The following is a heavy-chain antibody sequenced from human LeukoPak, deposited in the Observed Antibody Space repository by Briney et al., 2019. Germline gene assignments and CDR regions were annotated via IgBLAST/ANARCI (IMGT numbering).Heavy chain of an antibody. V-gene: IGHV5-51*01. CDR3: ARCMNWYGVGSSPDC. J-gene: IGHJ4*02. D-gene: IGHD3-10*01. CDR2: IYPGDSDT. CDR1: GYSFTTYW. Sequence: GDSLKISCKGSGYSFTTYWIGWVRQMPGKGLEWLGIIYPGDSDTRYSPSFQGQVTISADKSISTAYLQWSSLKASDTAMYYCARCMNWYGVGSSPDCWGQGTLVTVSS.